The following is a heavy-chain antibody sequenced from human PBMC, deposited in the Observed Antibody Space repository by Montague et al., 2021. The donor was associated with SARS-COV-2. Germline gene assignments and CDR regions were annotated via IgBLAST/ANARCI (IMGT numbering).Heavy chain of an antibody. D-gene: IGHD1/OR15-1a*01. CDR2: IRNRAYSGTT. J-gene: IGHJ6*02. Sequence: SLRLSCAASGFTFDDFSMNWVRQAPGKGLEWIGFIRNRAYSGTTEYGASVKGRVTISRDDSNQIVYLQLTSPRSEDTGIYYCTKDQGTQQWGPSAARYGMDVGGQGIRVTVSS. CDR3: TKDQGTQQWGPSAARYGMDV. V-gene: IGHV3-49*04. CDR1: GFTFDDFS.